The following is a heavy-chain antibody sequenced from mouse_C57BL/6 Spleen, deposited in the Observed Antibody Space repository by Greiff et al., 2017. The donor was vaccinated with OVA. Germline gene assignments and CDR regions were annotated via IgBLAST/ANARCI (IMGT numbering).Heavy chain of an antibody. CDR2: INPNNGGT. J-gene: IGHJ2*01. Sequence: EVQLQQSGPELVKPGASVKISCKASGYTFTDYYMNWVKQSHGKSLEWIGDINPNNGGTSYNQKFKGKATLTVDKSSSTAYMELRSLTSEDSAVYYCARRDYEGVFDYWGQGTTLTVSS. CDR1: GYTFTDYY. CDR3: ARRDYEGVFDY. D-gene: IGHD1-1*01. V-gene: IGHV1-26*01.